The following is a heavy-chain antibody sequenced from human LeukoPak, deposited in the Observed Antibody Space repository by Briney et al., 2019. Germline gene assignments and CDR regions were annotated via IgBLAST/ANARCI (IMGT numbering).Heavy chain of an antibody. V-gene: IGHV4-39*02. CDR1: GCSISSSSYY. CDR2: IYYSGST. Sequence: PSETLSLTCTVSGCSISSSSYYWGWIRQPPGKGLEWIGSIYYSGSTYYNPSLKSRVTISVDTSKNQFSLKLSSVTAADTAVYYCARDKEYYFDYWGQGTLVTVSS. J-gene: IGHJ4*02. D-gene: IGHD3-10*01. CDR3: ARDKEYYFDY.